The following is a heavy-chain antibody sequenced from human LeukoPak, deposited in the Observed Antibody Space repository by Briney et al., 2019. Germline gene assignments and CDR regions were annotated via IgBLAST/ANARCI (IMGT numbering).Heavy chain of an antibody. Sequence: GGSLRLSCAASGFTFSNYGFHWVRQAPGKGLEWVTFIRNDGSNKYYRDSVKGRFTISRDNSKNTVYLQMNSLRAEDTAVYYCAKVNSPFCTTTSCPYYYMDVWGKGTTVTVSS. D-gene: IGHD2-2*01. CDR1: GFTFSNYG. CDR3: AKVNSPFCTTTSCPYYYMDV. J-gene: IGHJ6*03. CDR2: IRNDGSNK. V-gene: IGHV3-30*02.